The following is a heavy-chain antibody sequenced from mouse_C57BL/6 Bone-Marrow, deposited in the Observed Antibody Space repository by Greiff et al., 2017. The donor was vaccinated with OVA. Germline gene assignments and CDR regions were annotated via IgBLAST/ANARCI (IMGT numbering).Heavy chain of an antibody. J-gene: IGHJ2*01. Sequence: VQLKESGPGLVKPSQSLSLTCSVTGYSITSGYYWNWIRQFPGNKLEWMGYISYDGSNNYNPSLKNRISITRDTSKNQFFLKLNSVTTEDTATYYCARYQIYYDYDAVFDYWGQGTTLTVSS. CDR3: ARYQIYYDYDAVFDY. D-gene: IGHD2-4*01. CDR1: GYSITSGYY. V-gene: IGHV3-6*01. CDR2: ISYDGSN.